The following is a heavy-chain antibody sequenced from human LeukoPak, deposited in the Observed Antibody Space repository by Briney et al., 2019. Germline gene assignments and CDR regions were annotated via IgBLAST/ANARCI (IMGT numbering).Heavy chain of an antibody. Sequence: PGGSLRLSCAASGFTVSSNYMSWVRQAPGKGLEWVSAIRGSGDSTYYADSVKGRFTISRDNSKNTLYLQMNSLRAEDTAVYYCAKDYYYGSGSYWGAFDIWGQGTMVTVSS. CDR2: IRGSGDST. CDR3: AKDYYYGSGSYWGAFDI. V-gene: IGHV3-23*01. J-gene: IGHJ3*02. CDR1: GFTVSSNY. D-gene: IGHD3-10*01.